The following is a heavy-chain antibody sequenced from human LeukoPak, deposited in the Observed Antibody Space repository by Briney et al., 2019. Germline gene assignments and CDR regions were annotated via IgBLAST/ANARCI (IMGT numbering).Heavy chain of an antibody. Sequence: GESLKISCKGSGYNFTIYWIGWVRQMPGKGLKWMGIIYPGDSDTRYSPSFQGQVTISADKSISTAYLQWSSLKASDTAMYYCARIPQRLIPPVDYWGQGTLVTVSS. CDR2: IYPGDSDT. V-gene: IGHV5-51*01. D-gene: IGHD2-2*01. CDR1: GYNFTIYW. J-gene: IGHJ4*02. CDR3: ARIPQRLIPPVDY.